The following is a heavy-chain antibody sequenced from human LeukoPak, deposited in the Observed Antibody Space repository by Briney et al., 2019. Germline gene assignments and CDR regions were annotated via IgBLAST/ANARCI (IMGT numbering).Heavy chain of an antibody. CDR2: ISAYNGNT. V-gene: IGHV1-18*04. Sequence: GASVKVSCKASGYTFIDYYMHWVRQAPGQGLEWMGWISAYNGNTNYAQKLQGRVTMTTDTSTSTAYMELRSLRSDDTAVYYCARDIDYCSSTSCYFDYWGQGTLVTVSS. CDR1: GYTFIDYY. J-gene: IGHJ4*02. D-gene: IGHD2-2*01. CDR3: ARDIDYCSSTSCYFDY.